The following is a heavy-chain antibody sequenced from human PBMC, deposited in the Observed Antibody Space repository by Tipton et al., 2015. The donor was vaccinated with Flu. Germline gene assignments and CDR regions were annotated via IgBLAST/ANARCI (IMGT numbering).Heavy chain of an antibody. D-gene: IGHD3-16*01. CDR1: GFTFGDYG. Sequence: SLRLSCAASGFTFGDYGMYWVRQAPGKGLEWVSGINWNSDTIKYADSVKGRFTISRDNAKNSLYLQMNSLRPEDTALYYCAKDLERLRGGREFGYWGQGTLVTVSS. CDR3: AKDLERLRGGREFGY. J-gene: IGHJ4*02. V-gene: IGHV3-9*01. CDR2: INWNSDTI.